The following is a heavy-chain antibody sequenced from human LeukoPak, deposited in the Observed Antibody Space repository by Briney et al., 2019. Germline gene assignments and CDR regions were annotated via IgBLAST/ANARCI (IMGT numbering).Heavy chain of an antibody. D-gene: IGHD3-22*01. CDR2: IYYSGST. V-gene: IGHV4-39*07. CDR1: GGSISSSSYY. CDR3: ARDSYYDSSGYYRAYNWFDP. Sequence: SETLSLTCTVSGGSISSSSYYWGWIRQPPGKGLEWIGSIYYSGSTYYNPSLKSRVTISVDTSKNQFSLKLSSVTAADTAVYYCARDSYYDSSGYYRAYNWFDPWGQGTLVTVSS. J-gene: IGHJ5*02.